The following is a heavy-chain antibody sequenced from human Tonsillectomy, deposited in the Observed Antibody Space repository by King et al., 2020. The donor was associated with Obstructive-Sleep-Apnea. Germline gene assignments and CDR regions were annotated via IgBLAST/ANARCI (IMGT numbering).Heavy chain of an antibody. J-gene: IGHJ5*02. CDR2: IRAYNGNT. Sequence: VQLVESGAEVKKPGASVKVSGKASGYTFTSYGISWVRQAPGQGREWMGWIRAYNGNTNYAQKVQGRVTMTTDTSTSTAYMELRSLRSDDTAVYYCAREVGCSGGSCYTRFDPWGQGTLVTVSS. V-gene: IGHV1-18*01. CDR1: GYTFTSYG. D-gene: IGHD2-15*01. CDR3: AREVGCSGGSCYTRFDP.